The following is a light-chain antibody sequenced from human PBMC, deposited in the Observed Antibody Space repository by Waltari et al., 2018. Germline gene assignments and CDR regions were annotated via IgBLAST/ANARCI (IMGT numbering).Light chain of an antibody. CDR3: SSYTSSSTFYV. CDR1: RSDVGGYNY. Sequence: QSALTQPASVSGSPGQSITISCTGTRSDVGGYNYVYWYQQHPGKAPKLMIYDVSKRPSGVSNRFSGSKSGNTASLTISGLQAEDEADYYCSSYTSSSTFYVFGTGTKVTVL. CDR2: DVS. J-gene: IGLJ1*01. V-gene: IGLV2-14*01.